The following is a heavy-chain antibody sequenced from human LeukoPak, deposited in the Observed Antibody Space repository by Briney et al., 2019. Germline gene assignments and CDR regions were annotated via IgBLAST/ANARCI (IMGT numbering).Heavy chain of an antibody. V-gene: IGHV3-30*02. Sequence: TGGSLRLSCAASGFTFSSYGMHWVRQAPGKGLEWVAVIWYDGSNKYYADSVKGRFTISRDNSKNTLYLQMNSLRAEDTAVYYCAKGVGGGWDRPLYGMDVWGQGTTVTVSS. J-gene: IGHJ6*02. CDR1: GFTFSSYG. D-gene: IGHD6-19*01. CDR2: IWYDGSNK. CDR3: AKGVGGGWDRPLYGMDV.